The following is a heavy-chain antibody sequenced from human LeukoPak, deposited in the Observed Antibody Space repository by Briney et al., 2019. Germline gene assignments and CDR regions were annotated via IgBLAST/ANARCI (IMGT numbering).Heavy chain of an antibody. CDR3: ARGAGSIGTFDY. CDR2: IYSGGST. V-gene: IGHV3-53*01. Sequence: GGSLRLSCAVSGFTVSSNYMSWVREAPGKGREWVSVIYSGGSTNYADSVKGRFTISEDNSKNMVYLEMNSLRAEDTAVYYCARGAGSIGTFDYWGQGTLVTVSS. J-gene: IGHJ4*02. CDR1: GFTVSSNY. D-gene: IGHD1-26*01.